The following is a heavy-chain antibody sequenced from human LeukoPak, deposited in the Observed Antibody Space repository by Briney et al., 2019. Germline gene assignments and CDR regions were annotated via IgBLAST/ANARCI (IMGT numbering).Heavy chain of an antibody. CDR2: ISGSGGST. CDR3: ARDGGLHTNFDY. Sequence: PGGSLRLSCAASGITFITSAMSWVRQAPGKGLEWVSAISGSGGSTYYADSVKGRFTISRDNSKNTLHLQMNSLRVEDTAVYYCARDGGLHTNFDYWGQGTLVTVSS. V-gene: IGHV3-23*01. J-gene: IGHJ4*02. D-gene: IGHD2-15*01. CDR1: GITFITSA.